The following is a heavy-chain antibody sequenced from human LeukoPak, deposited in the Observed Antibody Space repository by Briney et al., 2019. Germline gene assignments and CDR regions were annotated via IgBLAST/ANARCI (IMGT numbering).Heavy chain of an antibody. J-gene: IGHJ6*02. CDR3: VREWRGIASHYHGMDV. V-gene: IGHV3-13*01. CDR1: GFSFSTYD. Sequence: GGSLRLSCVASGFSFSTYDMYWVRQAAGRGPEWVSAIGTNEDTFYLGSVEDRFTISRENGKNSLYLQMNSLRVDDTAVYYCVREWRGIASHYHGMDVWGQGTTATVSS. D-gene: IGHD6-13*01. CDR2: IGTNEDT.